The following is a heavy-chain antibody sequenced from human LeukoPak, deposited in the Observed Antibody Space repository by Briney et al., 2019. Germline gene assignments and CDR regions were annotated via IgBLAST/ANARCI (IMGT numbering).Heavy chain of an antibody. Sequence: GGSLRLSCVASGFTFNNYAMTWVRQAPGKGLEWVSAISGSGYSTYYADSVKGRFTISRDNSKNTLYLQMNSLRAEDTAVYYCAKGSYGSGSYYTPSWFDPWGQGTLVTVSS. CDR2: ISGSGYST. V-gene: IGHV3-23*01. CDR3: AKGSYGSGSYYTPSWFDP. D-gene: IGHD3-10*01. CDR1: GFTFNNYA. J-gene: IGHJ5*02.